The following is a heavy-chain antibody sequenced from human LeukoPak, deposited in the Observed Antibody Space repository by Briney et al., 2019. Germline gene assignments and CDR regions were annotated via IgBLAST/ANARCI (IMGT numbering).Heavy chain of an antibody. CDR1: GFSLSTSGVG. Sequence: SGPTLVKPTQTLTLTCTFSGFSLSTSGVGVGWIRQPPGKALEWLALIYWDDDKRYSPSLKSRLTITKDTSKNQVVLTMTNMDPVDTATYYCAHSPYCSGGSCYSFYGDYFDYWGQGTLATVSS. J-gene: IGHJ4*02. D-gene: IGHD2-15*01. CDR3: AHSPYCSGGSCYSFYGDYFDY. V-gene: IGHV2-5*02. CDR2: IYWDDDK.